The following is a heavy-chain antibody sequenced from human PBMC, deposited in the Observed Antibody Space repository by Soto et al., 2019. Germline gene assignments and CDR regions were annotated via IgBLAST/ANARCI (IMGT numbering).Heavy chain of an antibody. CDR2: ISGSGGST. CDR3: AKDLRVEWLVYGRCDY. J-gene: IGHJ4*02. D-gene: IGHD3-3*01. CDR1: GFTFSSYA. Sequence: EVQLLESGGGLVQPGGSLRLSCAASGFTFSSYAMSWVRQAPGKGLEWVSAISGSGGSTYYADSVKGRFTISRDNSKNTLDLQMNSLRAEDTAVYYCAKDLRVEWLVYGRCDYWGQGTLVTVSS. V-gene: IGHV3-23*01.